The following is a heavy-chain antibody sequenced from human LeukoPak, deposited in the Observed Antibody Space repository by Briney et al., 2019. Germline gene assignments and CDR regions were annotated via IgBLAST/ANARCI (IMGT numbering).Heavy chain of an antibody. J-gene: IGHJ4*02. D-gene: IGHD3-22*01. Sequence: QTGGSLRLSCAASGFIFSTYAMHWARQAPGKGLEWVAIISYDGSDPYYADSVKGRFTISRDDSKNTLYLQMNSLRAEDTAVYYCAKDSHYYDSSGYCFFGDYWGQGTLVTVSS. CDR1: GFIFSTYA. CDR2: ISYDGSDP. V-gene: IGHV3-30*18. CDR3: AKDSHYYDSSGYCFFGDY.